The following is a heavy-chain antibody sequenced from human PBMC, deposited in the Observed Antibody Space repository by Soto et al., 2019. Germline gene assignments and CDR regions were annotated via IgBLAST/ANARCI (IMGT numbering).Heavy chain of an antibody. CDR3: ARGENWFDP. V-gene: IGHV3-7*05. Sequence: EVQLVESGGGLVQPGGSLRLSCAASGFTFSNYWMAWVRQAPGKGLEWVANIDQDGGEKYYVDSVKGRFTISRDNAKNSLYLHMNSLRAEDTAVYYCARGENWFDPWGKGTLVTVSS. J-gene: IGHJ5*02. CDR2: IDQDGGEK. CDR1: GFTFSNYW.